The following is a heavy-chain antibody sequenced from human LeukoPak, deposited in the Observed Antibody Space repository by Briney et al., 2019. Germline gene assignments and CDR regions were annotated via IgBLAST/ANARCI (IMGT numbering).Heavy chain of an antibody. V-gene: IGHV4-59*01. CDR1: GGSISSYY. J-gene: IGHJ4*02. CDR2: IYYSGST. CDR3: ARSYYSDSSGYYYLVY. Sequence: SETLSLTCTVSGGSISSYYWNWIRQPPGKGLEWIGYIYYSGSTNYNPSLKSRVTISVDTSKNQFSLNLSSVSAADTAVYYCARSYYSDSSGYYYLVYWGQGTLVTVSS. D-gene: IGHD3-22*01.